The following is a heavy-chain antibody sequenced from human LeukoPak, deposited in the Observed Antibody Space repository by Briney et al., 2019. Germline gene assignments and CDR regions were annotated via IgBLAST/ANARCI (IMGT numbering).Heavy chain of an antibody. D-gene: IGHD5-24*01. V-gene: IGHV3-30-3*01. CDR1: GFTFSSYA. CDR3: AREHMAYYYYYGMDV. CDR2: ISYDGSNK. J-gene: IGHJ6*02. Sequence: GGSLRLSCAASGFTFSSYAMHWVRQAPGKGLEWVAVISYDGSNKYSADSVKGRFTISRDNSKNTLYLQMNSLRGEDTAVYYCAREHMAYYYYYGMDVWGQGTTVTVS.